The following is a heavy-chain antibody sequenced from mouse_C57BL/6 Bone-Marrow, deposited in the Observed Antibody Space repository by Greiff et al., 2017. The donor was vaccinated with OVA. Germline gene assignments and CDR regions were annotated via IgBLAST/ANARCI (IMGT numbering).Heavy chain of an antibody. CDR1: GFTFSSYA. D-gene: IGHD1-1*01. V-gene: IGHV5-9-1*02. CDR3: TRYCSSVGSYYAMDY. J-gene: IGHJ4*01. CDR2: ISSGGDYI. Sequence: EVHLVESGEGLVKPGGSLKLSCAASGFTFSSYAMSWVRQTPEKRLEWVAYISSGGDYIYYADTVQGRFTISRDNARNTLYLQMSSLKSEDTAMYYCTRYCSSVGSYYAMDYWGQGTSVTVSS.